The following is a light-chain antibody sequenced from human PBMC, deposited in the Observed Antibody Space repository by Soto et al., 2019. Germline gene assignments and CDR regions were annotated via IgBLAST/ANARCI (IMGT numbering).Light chain of an antibody. CDR3: SSYTSSSTYV. V-gene: IGLV2-14*01. Sequence: QSVLTQPASVSGSPGQSITISCTGTSSDVGGYNYVSWYQQHPGKAPKLMIYEVSNRPSGVSNRFSGSKSGNTASLTISGIQAEDEADYYCSSYTSSSTYVFGNGKGHR. CDR1: SSDVGGYNY. CDR2: EVS. J-gene: IGLJ1*01.